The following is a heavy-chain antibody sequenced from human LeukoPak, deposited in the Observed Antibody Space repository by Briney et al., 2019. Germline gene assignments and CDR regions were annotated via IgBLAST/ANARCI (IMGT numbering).Heavy chain of an antibody. Sequence: SGTLSLTCAVSGGSISSSNWWGWVRQPPGKGLEWIGEIYHSGSTNYNPSLKSRVTISVDKSKNQFSLKLSSVTAADTAVYYCARGYYYGSGSPPRGFDPWGQGTLVTVSS. CDR1: GGSISSSNW. CDR3: ARGYYYGSGSPPRGFDP. J-gene: IGHJ5*02. CDR2: IYHSGST. V-gene: IGHV4-4*02. D-gene: IGHD3-10*01.